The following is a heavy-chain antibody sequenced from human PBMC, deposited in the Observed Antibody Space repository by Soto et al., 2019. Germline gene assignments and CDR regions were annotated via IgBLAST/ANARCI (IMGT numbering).Heavy chain of an antibody. CDR1: GGSVSSGSYY. D-gene: IGHD2-21*02. CDR2: IYYSGST. CDR3: ARGGVTLLYFDY. V-gene: IGHV4-61*01. Sequence: NPSETLSLTCTVSGGSVSSGSYYWSWIRQPPGKGLEWIGYIYYSGSTNYNPSLKSRVTISVDTSKNQFSLKLSSVTAADTAVYYCARGGVTLLYFDYWGQGTLVTVSS. J-gene: IGHJ4*02.